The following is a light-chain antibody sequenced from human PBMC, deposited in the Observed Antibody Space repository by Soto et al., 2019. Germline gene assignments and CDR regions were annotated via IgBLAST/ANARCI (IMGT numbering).Light chain of an antibody. CDR2: GAS. CDR3: QQYNNWPPLT. Sequence: EIVMTQSPVTLSVSPGERATLSCRASQSVSSNLAWYQQKPGQAPRLLIFGASTRPTGIPARFSGSGSATEFTLTISSLQSEDFAVYYCQQYNNWPPLTFGGGTKVEIK. J-gene: IGKJ4*01. V-gene: IGKV3-15*01. CDR1: QSVSSN.